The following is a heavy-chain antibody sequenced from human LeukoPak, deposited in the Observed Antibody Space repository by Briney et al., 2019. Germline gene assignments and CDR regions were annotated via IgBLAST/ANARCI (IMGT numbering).Heavy chain of an antibody. V-gene: IGHV3-48*01. CDR1: GFIFSTYS. CDR2: ISSTDSTI. D-gene: IGHD1-1*01. Sequence: GGSPRLSCAASGFIFSTYSMNWVRQAPGKGLEWVSYISSTDSTIYYADSVQGRFTISRDNAKNSLYLQMNSLRAGDTAVYYCARDLDGAVAFDIWGQGTMVTVSS. J-gene: IGHJ3*02. CDR3: ARDLDGAVAFDI.